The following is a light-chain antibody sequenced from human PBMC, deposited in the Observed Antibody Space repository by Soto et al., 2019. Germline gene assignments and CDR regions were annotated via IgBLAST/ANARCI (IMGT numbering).Light chain of an antibody. V-gene: IGLV1-40*01. CDR1: TSNIGARYD. Sequence: QSVLTQPPSVSGAPGQRVTISCTGSTSNIGARYDVHWYQHLPGTAPKLLIYANNNRPSGVPDRFSGSKSGTSASLAITGLQAKDEADYYCQSYDRSLSGSVFGGGTQLTVL. CDR2: ANN. CDR3: QSYDRSLSGSV. J-gene: IGLJ2*01.